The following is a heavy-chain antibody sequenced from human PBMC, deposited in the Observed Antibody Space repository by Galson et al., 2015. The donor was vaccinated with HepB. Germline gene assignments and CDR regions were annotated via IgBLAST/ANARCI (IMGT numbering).Heavy chain of an antibody. V-gene: IGHV1-8*01. CDR2: MNPNSTNA. CDR3: ARGAIYDLVVPNTQILPYAP. CDR1: GYTFITYD. D-gene: IGHD2-2*01. Sequence: SVKVSCKASGYTFITYDINWVRQAPGQGLEWMGWMNPNSTNAAYAQKFQGRVTMTSNTSINTAYMELSSLTSEDTAVYYCARGAIYDLVVPNTQILPYAPSVQSTLVTVSS. J-gene: IGHJ5*02.